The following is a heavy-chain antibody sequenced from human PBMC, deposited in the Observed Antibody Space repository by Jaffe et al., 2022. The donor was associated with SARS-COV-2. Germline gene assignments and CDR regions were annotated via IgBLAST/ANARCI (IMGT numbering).Heavy chain of an antibody. CDR3: ARDSEWCGGGDCYPPFDY. D-gene: IGHD2-21*02. J-gene: IGHJ4*02. CDR1: GFTFSSYS. Sequence: EVQLVESGGGLVQPGGSLRLSCAASGFTFSSYSMNWVRQAPGKGLEWVSYISSSSSTIYYADSVKGRFTISRDNAKNSLYLQMNSLRAEDTAVYYCARDSEWCGGGDCYPPFDYWGQGTLVTVSS. V-gene: IGHV3-48*01. CDR2: ISSSSSTI.